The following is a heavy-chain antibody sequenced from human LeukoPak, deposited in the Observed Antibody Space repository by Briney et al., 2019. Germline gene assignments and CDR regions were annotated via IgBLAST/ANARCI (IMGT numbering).Heavy chain of an antibody. D-gene: IGHD3-22*01. CDR2: IYYSGST. V-gene: IGHV4-30-4*08. J-gene: IGHJ3*02. CDR1: GGSINSAEFH. CDR3: ARDDSSGYDAFDI. Sequence: SETLSLTCTVSGGSINSAEFHWSWIRQPPGKGLEWIGYIYYSGSTYYNPSLKSRVTISIDTSNNQFSLKLSSVTAADTAVYYCARDDSSGYDAFDIRGQGTMVTVSS.